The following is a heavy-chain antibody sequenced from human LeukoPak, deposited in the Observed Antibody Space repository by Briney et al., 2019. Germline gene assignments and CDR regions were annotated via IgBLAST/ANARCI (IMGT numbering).Heavy chain of an antibody. Sequence: GGSLRLSCAAPGLTFSIYSMNWVRQAPGKGLEWVPSIGSSSSSIYYADSVKGRFTISRDNAKNSLYLQMNSLRAEDTAVYYCAREGNGYISEAFDIWGQGTMVTVSS. CDR2: IGSSSSSI. CDR3: AREGNGYISEAFDI. CDR1: GLTFSIYS. D-gene: IGHD5-24*01. V-gene: IGHV3-21*01. J-gene: IGHJ3*02.